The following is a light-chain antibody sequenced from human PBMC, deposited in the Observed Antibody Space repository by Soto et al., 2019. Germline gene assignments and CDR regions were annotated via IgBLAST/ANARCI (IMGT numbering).Light chain of an antibody. CDR2: DDN. CDR3: QVWDSGTDHAV. J-gene: IGLJ2*01. CDR1: NIGSQS. Sequence: SYELTQPPSVSVAPGQSARITCGGNNIGSQSVHWYQQKPGQAPVLVVYDDNDRPSGIPERFSGSKSVNTATLSITRVGAGDEADYYCQVWDSGTDHAVFGGGTKLTVL. V-gene: IGLV3-21*02.